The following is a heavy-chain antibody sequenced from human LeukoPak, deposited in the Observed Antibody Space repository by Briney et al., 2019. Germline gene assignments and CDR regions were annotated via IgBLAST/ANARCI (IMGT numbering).Heavy chain of an antibody. CDR2: ISAYNGNT. J-gene: IGHJ4*02. D-gene: IGHD3-22*01. V-gene: IGHV1-18*01. CDR1: GYTFTSYG. Sequence: ASVKVSCKASGYTFTSYGISWVRQAPGQGLEWMGWISAYNGNTNYAQKLQGRVTMTTDTSTSTAYMELRSLRSDDTAVYYCARVHGDYYDSSGFFDYWGPGTLVTVSS. CDR3: ARVHGDYYDSSGFFDY.